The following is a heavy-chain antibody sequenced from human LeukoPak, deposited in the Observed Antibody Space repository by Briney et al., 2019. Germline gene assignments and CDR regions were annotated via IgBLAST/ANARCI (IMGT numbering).Heavy chain of an antibody. CDR1: GFTFDDHA. CDR3: ARGFYPWKGQVWDSGDFDY. J-gene: IGHJ4*02. CDR2: ITWNGGST. V-gene: IGHV3-20*04. Sequence: PGGSLRLSCAASGFTFDDHAMSWVRQAPGKGLQWVSTITWNGGSTAYADSVKGRFTISRDNAKNSLYLEMNSLRAEDTAFFYCARGFYPWKGQVWDSGDFDYWGQGTLVTVSS. D-gene: IGHD1-1*01.